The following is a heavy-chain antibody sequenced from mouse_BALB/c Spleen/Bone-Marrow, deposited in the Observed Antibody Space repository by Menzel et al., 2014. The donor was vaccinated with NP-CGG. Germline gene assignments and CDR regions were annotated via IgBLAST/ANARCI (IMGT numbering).Heavy chain of an antibody. D-gene: IGHD2-12*01. Sequence: VQGVESGAELVKPGTSVNLSCKASGYTFTDYIIHWVKQRSGQGLEWIGWIYPGSGSIKYNEKFKDKATLTADKSSNTVYMELSRLTSEDSAVYFCARHEDLDIRRRLSAMDYWGQGTSVTVSS. CDR3: ARHEDLDIRRRLSAMDY. V-gene: IGHV1-62-2*01. CDR2: IYPGSGSI. J-gene: IGHJ4*01. CDR1: GYTFTDYI.